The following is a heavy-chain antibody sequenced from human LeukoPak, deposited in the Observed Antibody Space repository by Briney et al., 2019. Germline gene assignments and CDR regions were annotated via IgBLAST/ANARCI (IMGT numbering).Heavy chain of an antibody. CDR3: ARWRMAYCGGDCYSGWFDP. CDR1: GGSISSYY. CDR2: IYYSGST. D-gene: IGHD2-21*02. V-gene: IGHV4-59*08. Sequence: SETPSLTCTVSGGSISSYYWSWIRQPPGKGLEWIGYIYYSGSTNYNPSLKSRVTISVDTSKNQFSLKLSSVTAADTAVYYCARWRMAYCGGDCYSGWFDPWGQGTLVTVSS. J-gene: IGHJ5*02.